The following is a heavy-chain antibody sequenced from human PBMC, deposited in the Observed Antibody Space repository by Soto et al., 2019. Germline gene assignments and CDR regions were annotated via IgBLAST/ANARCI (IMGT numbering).Heavy chain of an antibody. CDR2: ISVYNGFT. D-gene: IGHD6-13*01. J-gene: IGHJ4*02. CDR1: GYTFPTYG. CDR3: AREFEGQSSSWPFDY. V-gene: IGHV1-18*01. Sequence: QVQLVQSGAEVKKPGASVRVSCRSSGYTFPTYGIAWVRQAPGQGLEWMGWISVYNGFTHYEQKFRGRVTVTAETSTSTVYMELRSLTSDDTAVYYCAREFEGQSSSWPFDYWGQGTLVTVSS.